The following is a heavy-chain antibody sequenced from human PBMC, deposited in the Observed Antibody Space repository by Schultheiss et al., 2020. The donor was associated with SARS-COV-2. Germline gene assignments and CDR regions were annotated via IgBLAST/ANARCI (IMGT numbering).Heavy chain of an antibody. CDR3: AKTGPYYYDSSGYYYAGYFDY. Sequence: SLKISCAASGFTFSSYGMHWVRQAPGKGLEWVAVISYDGSNKYYADSVKGRFTISRDNSKNTLYLQMNSLRAEDTAVYYCAKTGPYYYDSSGYYYAGYFDYWGQGTLVTVSS. CDR1: GFTFSSYG. J-gene: IGHJ4*02. CDR2: ISYDGSNK. D-gene: IGHD3-22*01. V-gene: IGHV3-30*18.